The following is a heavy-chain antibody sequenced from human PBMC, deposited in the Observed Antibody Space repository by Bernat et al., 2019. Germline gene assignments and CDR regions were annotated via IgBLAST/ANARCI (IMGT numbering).Heavy chain of an antibody. CDR2: IWYDGSNK. J-gene: IGHJ4*02. CDR1: GFTFSSYG. V-gene: IGHV3-33*03. Sequence: QVQLVESGGGVVQPGRSLRLSCAASGFTFSSYGMHWVRQAPGKGLEWVAVIWYDGSNKYYADSVKGRFTVSRDKSKNTLYLQMISLRAEDTAVYYCAKANSDAPRYYFDYWGQGSLVTVSS. D-gene: IGHD2-21*02. CDR3: AKANSDAPRYYFDY.